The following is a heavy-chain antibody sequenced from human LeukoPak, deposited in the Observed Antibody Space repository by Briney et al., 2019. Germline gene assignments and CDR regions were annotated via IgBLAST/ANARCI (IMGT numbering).Heavy chain of an antibody. CDR2: TSSDLNVK. CDR3: AREGYYGSGSPPSLYFDY. J-gene: IGHJ4*02. D-gene: IGHD3-10*01. CDR1: GFTFRNYV. V-gene: IGHV3-30-3*01. Sequence: GGSLRLSCAASGFTFRNYVIHWVRQAPGKGLEWVAVTSSDLNVKLYADSVKGRFTISRDNSRSTLYLKMNSLRPEDTAIYYCAREGYYGSGSPPSLYFDYWGQGTLVTVSS.